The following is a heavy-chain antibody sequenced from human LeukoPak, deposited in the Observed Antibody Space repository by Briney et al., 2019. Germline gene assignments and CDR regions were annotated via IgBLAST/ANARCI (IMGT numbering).Heavy chain of an antibody. J-gene: IGHJ4*02. D-gene: IGHD3-3*01. CDR1: GFIFRSYG. Sequence: GGSLRLSCAASGFIFRSYGMTWVRQAPGKGLEWVSGMSGSGGSTYYAASVKGRFTISRDNSKNTLYLQMNSLRAEDTAVYYCAKDAVLRSSFGVVITRTYYFDYWGQGTLVTVSS. CDR3: AKDAVLRSSFGVVITRTYYFDY. CDR2: MSGSGGST. V-gene: IGHV3-23*01.